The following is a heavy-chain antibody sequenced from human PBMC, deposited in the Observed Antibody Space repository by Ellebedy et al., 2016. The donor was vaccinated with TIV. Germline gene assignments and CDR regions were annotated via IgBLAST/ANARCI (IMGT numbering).Heavy chain of an antibody. CDR1: GYSFPSFG. CDR2: ISNYNGKT. V-gene: IGHV1-18*01. D-gene: IGHD2-8*01. J-gene: IGHJ4*02. CDR3: ARDQDGSDTKPNYFRN. Sequence: ASVKVSCKGSGYSFPSFGFSWVRQAPGHGLEGQVWISNYNGKTNYAQKFQGRVTMTTDTSTGTAYMELRGLRFDDAAVYYCARDQDGSDTKPNYFRNWGQGTLVTVSS.